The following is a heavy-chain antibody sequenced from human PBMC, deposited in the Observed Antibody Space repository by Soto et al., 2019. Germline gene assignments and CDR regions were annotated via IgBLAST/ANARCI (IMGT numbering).Heavy chain of an antibody. D-gene: IGHD1-20*01. CDR1: GGTFNTYT. CDR3: ASLNNWSSGDGRIDV. V-gene: IGHV1-69*01. J-gene: IGHJ6*02. Sequence: QVQLVQSGAEVNKPGSSVKVSCKASGGTFNTYTISWVRQVPGQGLEWMGGIMPLYAKPTYAQTFQGRLMIAANEHTNTVYMELSSLRAEDTALNHCASLNNWSSGDGRIDVWGRGTEVSVSS. CDR2: IMPLYAKP.